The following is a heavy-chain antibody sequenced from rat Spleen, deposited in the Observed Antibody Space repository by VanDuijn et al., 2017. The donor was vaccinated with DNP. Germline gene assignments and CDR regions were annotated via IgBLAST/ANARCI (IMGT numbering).Heavy chain of an antibody. J-gene: IGHJ3*01. CDR2: ISTGGAST. CDR3: TRHGITLVSLHWFSY. D-gene: IGHD1-4*01. V-gene: IGHV5S11*01. CDR1: GFTFSDYY. Sequence: EVQLVESGGGVVQPGRSMTLSCAASGFTFSDYYLAWVRQGPTRGLEWVASISTGGASTYYRDSVKGRFTISRDNAKRTLYLQMYSLRSEESATYYCTRHGITLVSLHWFSYWGHGTLVTVSS.